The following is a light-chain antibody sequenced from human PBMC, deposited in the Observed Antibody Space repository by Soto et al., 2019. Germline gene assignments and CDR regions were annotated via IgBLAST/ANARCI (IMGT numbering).Light chain of an antibody. J-gene: IGLJ3*02. CDR2: EVS. V-gene: IGLV2-14*01. CDR1: SSDVGDYNY. CDR3: SSYTNTSGV. Sequence: QSALTQPASVSGSPGQSITISCTGISSDVGDYNYVSWYQQHPGKAPKLMIYEVSNRPSGISNRFSGSKSGNTASLTISGLKAEDEADYYCSSYTNTSGVFGGGTKLTVL.